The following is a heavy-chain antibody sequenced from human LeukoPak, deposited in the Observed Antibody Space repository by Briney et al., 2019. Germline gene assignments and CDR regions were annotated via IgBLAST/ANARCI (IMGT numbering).Heavy chain of an antibody. V-gene: IGHV4-34*01. CDR1: GGSFSGYY. CDR3: AREIVVVTAGGMDV. CDR2: INHSGST. Sequence: SETLSLTCAVYGGSFSGYYWSWIRQPPGKGLEWIGEINHSGSTNYNPSLKSRVTISVDTSKNQFSLKLSSVTAADTAVYYCAREIVVVTAGGMDVWGKGTTVTISS. J-gene: IGHJ6*04. D-gene: IGHD2-21*02.